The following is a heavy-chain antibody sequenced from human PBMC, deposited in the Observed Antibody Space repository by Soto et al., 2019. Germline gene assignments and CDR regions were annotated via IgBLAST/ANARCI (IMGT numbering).Heavy chain of an antibody. CDR2: IYYSGST. Sequence: PSETLSLTCTVSGGSISSYYWSWIRQPPGKGLEWIGYIYYSGSTNYNSSLKSRVTISVDTSKNQFSLKLSSVTAADTAVYYCARGIGQPPINWFDPWGQGTLVTVSS. D-gene: IGHD2-2*01. V-gene: IGHV4-59*01. CDR3: ARGIGQPPINWFDP. CDR1: GGSISSYY. J-gene: IGHJ5*02.